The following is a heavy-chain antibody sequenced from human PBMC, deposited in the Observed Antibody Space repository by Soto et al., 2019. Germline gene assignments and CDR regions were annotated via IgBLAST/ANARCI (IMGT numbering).Heavy chain of an antibody. V-gene: IGHV4-4*02. J-gene: IGHJ6*02. CDR2: IYHSGST. CDR3: AREGRGYCSGGSCYSGLHGMDV. D-gene: IGHD2-15*01. Sequence: QVQLQESGPGLVKPSGTLSLTCAVSGGSISSSNWWSWVRQPPGKGLEWIGEIYHSGSTNYNPSLKSRVTISVDKSKNQFSLKLSSVTAADTAVYYCAREGRGYCSGGSCYSGLHGMDVWGQGTTVTVSS. CDR1: GGSISSSNW.